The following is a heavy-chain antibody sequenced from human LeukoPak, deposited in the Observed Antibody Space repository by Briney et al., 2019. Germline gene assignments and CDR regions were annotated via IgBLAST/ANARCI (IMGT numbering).Heavy chain of an antibody. CDR3: AREKTYYDYVWGSYRTQYYFDY. CDR2: INHSGST. CDR1: GGSFSGYY. D-gene: IGHD3-16*02. J-gene: IGHJ4*02. Sequence: SETLSPTCAVYGGSFSGYYWSWIRQPPGKGLEWIGEINHSGSTNYNPSLKSRVTISVDTSKNQFSPKLSSVTAADTAVYYCAREKTYYDYVWGSYRTQYYFDYWGQGTLVTVSS. V-gene: IGHV4-34*01.